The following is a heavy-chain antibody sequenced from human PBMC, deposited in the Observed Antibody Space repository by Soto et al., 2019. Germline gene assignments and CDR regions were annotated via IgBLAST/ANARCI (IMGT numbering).Heavy chain of an antibody. Sequence: SETLSLTCTVSGGFISSYYWSWIRQPPGKGLEWIGYIYYSGSTNYNPSLKSRVTISVDTSKNQFSLKLSSVTAADTAVYYGAGSRVCSSTSCYLGKYQLLSRGMDVWGKGTTVTVSS. CDR2: IYYSGST. D-gene: IGHD2-2*01. CDR1: GGFISSYY. J-gene: IGHJ6*03. V-gene: IGHV4-59*01. CDR3: AGSRVCSSTSCYLGKYQLLSRGMDV.